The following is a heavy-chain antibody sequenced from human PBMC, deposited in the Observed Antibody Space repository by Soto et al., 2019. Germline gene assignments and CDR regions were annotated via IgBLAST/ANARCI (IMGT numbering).Heavy chain of an antibody. Sequence: QVQLQESGPGLVKPSETLSLSCTVSGGSISSGGYYWSWIRQHPGKGLEWIGYIYYSGNTYYNPALEIRXXIXVXXSKNQFSLKLSSVTAADTSVYYCATYDGGGYYVDYWGQGTLVTVSS. J-gene: IGHJ4*02. D-gene: IGHD3-22*01. V-gene: IGHV4-31*03. CDR1: GGSISSGGYY. CDR2: IYYSGNT. CDR3: ATYDGGGYYVDY.